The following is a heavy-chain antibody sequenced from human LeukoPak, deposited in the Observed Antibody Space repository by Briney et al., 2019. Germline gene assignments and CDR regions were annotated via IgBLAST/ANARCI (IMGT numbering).Heavy chain of an antibody. D-gene: IGHD3-10*01. CDR3: ASGSGSYTDLDY. CDR1: GGTFSSYA. J-gene: IGHJ4*02. Sequence: GASVKVPCKASGGTFSSYAVSWVRLTPGQGLEWMGIINPGGGSTSYAQKFQGRVTMTRDMSTSTVYMELSSLRSEDTAVYYCASGSGSYTDLDYWGQGTLVTVSS. CDR2: INPGGGST. V-gene: IGHV1-46*01.